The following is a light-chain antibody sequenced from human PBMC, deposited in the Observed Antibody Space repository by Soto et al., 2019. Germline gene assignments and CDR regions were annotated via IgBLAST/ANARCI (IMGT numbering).Light chain of an antibody. CDR2: WAS. V-gene: IGKV4-1*01. CDR1: QSVLYSSNNENY. CDR3: QQHYSTPET. J-gene: IGKJ1*01. Sequence: DIVMTQSPDPLAVSLGERATINCKSSQSVLYSSNNENYLAWYQQKPGQPPKLLIYWASTRESGVPDRFSGSGSGTDFTLTISSLQAEDVAVYYCQQHYSTPETFGQGTKVDIK.